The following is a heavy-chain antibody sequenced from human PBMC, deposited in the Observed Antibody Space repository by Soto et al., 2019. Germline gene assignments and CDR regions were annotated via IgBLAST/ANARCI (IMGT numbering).Heavy chain of an antibody. CDR1: GVTVSSYW. CDR3: ASSLL. CDR2: IKGDGSEK. Sequence: EVQSVESGGGLFQPGWSLRLSCAASGVTVSSYWMYWVRQAPGKGLEWVANIKGDGSEKNYVDSVKGRFTISRDNAKNSLYLQMNSLRVEDTAVYYCASSLLRGQGTLVTVSS. J-gene: IGHJ4*02. V-gene: IGHV3-7*01.